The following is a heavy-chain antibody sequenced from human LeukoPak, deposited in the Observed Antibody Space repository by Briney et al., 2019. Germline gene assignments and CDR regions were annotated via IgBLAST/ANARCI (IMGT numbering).Heavy chain of an antibody. CDR2: MNPNSGNT. CDR1: GYTFTTYD. CDR3: ARGRGSGHKENWFDP. V-gene: IGHV1-8*01. J-gene: IGHJ5*02. Sequence: ASVKVSCKASGYTFTTYDINWVRQATGQGLEWMGWMNPNSGNTGYAQKFQGRVAMTRNTSITTAYMELSSLRSEDTAVYYCARGRGSGHKENWFDPWGQGTLVTVSS. D-gene: IGHD6-19*01.